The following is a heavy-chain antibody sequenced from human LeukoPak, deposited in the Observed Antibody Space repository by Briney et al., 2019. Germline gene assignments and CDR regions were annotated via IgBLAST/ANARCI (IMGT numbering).Heavy chain of an antibody. Sequence: GGSLRLSCAASGFTFSSYAMSWVRQAPGKGLEWVSAISGSGGSTYYADSVKGRFTISRANAKNSLYLQMNSLRAEDTAVYYCARDSSFDYWGQGTLVTVSS. CDR2: ISGSGGST. CDR1: GFTFSSYA. V-gene: IGHV3-23*01. D-gene: IGHD6-13*01. CDR3: ARDSSFDY. J-gene: IGHJ4*02.